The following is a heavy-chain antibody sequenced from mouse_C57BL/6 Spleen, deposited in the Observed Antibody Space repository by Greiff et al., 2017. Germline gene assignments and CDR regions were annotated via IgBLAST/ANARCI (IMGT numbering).Heavy chain of an antibody. D-gene: IGHD3-2*02. CDR2: IDPSDSYT. Sequence: QVQLQQPGAELVMPGASVKLSCKASGYTFTSYWMHWVKQRPGQGLEWIGEIDPSDSYTNYNQKFKGKSTLTVDKSSSTAYMQLSSLTSEDSAVYDCARRQLRAQGGFAYWGQGTLVTVSA. V-gene: IGHV1-69*01. CDR1: GYTFTSYW. J-gene: IGHJ3*01. CDR3: ARRQLRAQGGFAY.